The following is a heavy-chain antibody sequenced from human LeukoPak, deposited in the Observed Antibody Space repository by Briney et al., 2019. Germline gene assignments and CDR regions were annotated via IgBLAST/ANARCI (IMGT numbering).Heavy chain of an antibody. Sequence: SVKVSCKAFGGTFSSYAISWVRQAPGQGLEWMGRIIPIFGTANYAQKFQGRVTITTDESTSTAYMELSSLRSEDTAVYYCARGTVRGVIIGPWGQGTLVTVSS. CDR1: GGTFSSYA. J-gene: IGHJ5*02. D-gene: IGHD3-10*01. CDR3: ARGTVRGVIIGP. CDR2: IIPIFGTA. V-gene: IGHV1-69*05.